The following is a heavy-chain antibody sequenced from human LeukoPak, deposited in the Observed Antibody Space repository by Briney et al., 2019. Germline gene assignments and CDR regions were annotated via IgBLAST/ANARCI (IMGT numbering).Heavy chain of an antibody. CDR2: ISGSGGST. CDR1: GFTFSSYA. D-gene: IGHD2-15*01. J-gene: IGHJ4*02. V-gene: IGHV3-23*01. Sequence: GGSLRLSCAASGFTFSSYAMRWVRQAPGKGLEWVSAISGSGGSTYYADSVKGRFTISRDNSKNTLYLQMNSLRAEDTAVYYCAKDRPSECSGGSCYFGFDYWGQGTLVTVSS. CDR3: AKDRPSECSGGSCYFGFDY.